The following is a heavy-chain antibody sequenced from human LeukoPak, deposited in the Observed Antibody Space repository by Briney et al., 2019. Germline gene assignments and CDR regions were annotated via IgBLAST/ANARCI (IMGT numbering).Heavy chain of an antibody. J-gene: IGHJ4*02. D-gene: IGHD6-6*01. CDR1: GFTFSNYW. Sequence: GGSLRLSCAASGFTFSNYWMGWVRQAPGKRLEWVANMNIDGSEKYYADSVKGRFSISRDNARNSLYLQMDSLRAEDTAVYYCARESYSSSSFDNWGQGTLVTVSS. CDR3: ARESYSSSSFDN. CDR2: MNIDGSEK. V-gene: IGHV3-7*03.